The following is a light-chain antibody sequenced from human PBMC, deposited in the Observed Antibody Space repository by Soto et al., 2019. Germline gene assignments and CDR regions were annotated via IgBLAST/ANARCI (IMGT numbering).Light chain of an antibody. CDR2: EVN. V-gene: IGLV2-8*01. CDR3: TSYGGRDNLM. J-gene: IGLJ3*02. Sequence: QSVLTQPPSASGSPGQSVTISCTGTSSDIGAYNYVSWFQQHPGEAPKLIISEVNKRPSGVPDRFSGSESGNTASLTVSGLQAEDEADYYCTSYGGRDNLMFGGGTKLTVL. CDR1: SSDIGAYNY.